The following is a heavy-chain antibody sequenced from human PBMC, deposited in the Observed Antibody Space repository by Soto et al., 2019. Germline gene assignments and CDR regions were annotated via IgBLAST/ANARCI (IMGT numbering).Heavy chain of an antibody. V-gene: IGHV1-18*01. Sequence: QVQLVQSGAEVKKPGASVKVSCKASGYIFTNYDIGWVRQAPGQGLEWMGWISPYSGNTKYVRNLQGRVTMTTDTSTNTAYMELRSLRSDDTAVYYCARDWFGIDYWGQGTLVTVSS. D-gene: IGHD3-16*01. CDR3: ARDWFGIDY. J-gene: IGHJ4*02. CDR2: ISPYSGNT. CDR1: GYIFTNYD.